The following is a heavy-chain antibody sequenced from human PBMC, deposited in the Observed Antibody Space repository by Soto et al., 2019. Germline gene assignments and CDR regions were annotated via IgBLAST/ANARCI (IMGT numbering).Heavy chain of an antibody. CDR3: ARINHPDPKRNAFDI. CDR1: GGSINSYF. J-gene: IGHJ3*02. CDR2: IHYSGSA. V-gene: IGHV4-59*01. Sequence: SETLSLTCTVSGGSINSYFWTWIRQSPGKGLQWIGYIHYSGSANYNPSLKTRVTMSVDTSKTQFSLSLTSVTAADTAVYYCARINHPDPKRNAFDIWAEGTMVTV.